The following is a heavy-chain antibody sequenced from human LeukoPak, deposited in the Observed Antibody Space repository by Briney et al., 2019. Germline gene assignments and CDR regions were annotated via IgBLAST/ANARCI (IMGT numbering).Heavy chain of an antibody. CDR1: GFTFSNYW. J-gene: IGHJ6*02. Sequence: GGSLRLSCAASGFTFSNYWMSWVRQAPGKGLEWVANIKQDGSEKYYVDSVKGRFTISRDNAKNSLYLQMNSLRAEDTAVYYCARGPAAILSAYYGMDVWGQGTTVTVSS. D-gene: IGHD2-2*02. V-gene: IGHV3-7*01. CDR3: ARGPAAILSAYYGMDV. CDR2: IKQDGSEK.